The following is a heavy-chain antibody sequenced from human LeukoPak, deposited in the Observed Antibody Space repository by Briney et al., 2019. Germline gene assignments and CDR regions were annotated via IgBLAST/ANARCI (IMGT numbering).Heavy chain of an antibody. CDR2: ISGSGGFT. V-gene: IGHV3-23*01. D-gene: IGHD3-10*01. CDR1: GFTFSNYG. Sequence: GGSLRLSCAPSGFTFSNYGMSWVRQAPGKGLEWVSGISGSGGFTNYADSVKGRFTISRDNSKNTLYLQMNSLRAEDTAVYYCARDLRVTMNGGAAHWGQGTLVSVSS. CDR3: ARDLRVTMNGGAAH. J-gene: IGHJ4*02.